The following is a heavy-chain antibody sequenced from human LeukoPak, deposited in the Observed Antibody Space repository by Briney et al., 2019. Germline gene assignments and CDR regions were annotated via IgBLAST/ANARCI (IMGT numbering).Heavy chain of an antibody. Sequence: SDTLSLTCTVSGRSINTGSDYWRSVRQPPGKGLEYIESISYSGITYYNPSLKSRVTISVDTSKNHFSLNLSSVSAADTAVYYCASSSAGVPFDYWGQGTLVTVSS. D-gene: IGHD6-13*01. CDR3: ASSSAGVPFDY. J-gene: IGHJ4*02. CDR1: GRSINTGSDY. CDR2: ISYSGIT. V-gene: IGHV4-39*02.